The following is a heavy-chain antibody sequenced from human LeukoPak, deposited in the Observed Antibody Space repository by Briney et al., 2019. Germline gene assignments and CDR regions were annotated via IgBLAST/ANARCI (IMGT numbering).Heavy chain of an antibody. V-gene: IGHV4-59*01. CDR1: DDSISRDF. CDR2: IRYSGRT. Sequence: SETLSLTCTASDDSISRDFWTWIWPPPGKGVEWIGYIRYSGRTEYNPSLKSRVTISIQTAENHFSLQLTSVIAADTAIYYCARLPDVRGWPFDYWGQGILVTVSS. J-gene: IGHJ4*02. CDR3: ARLPDVRGWPFDY. D-gene: IGHD6-19*01.